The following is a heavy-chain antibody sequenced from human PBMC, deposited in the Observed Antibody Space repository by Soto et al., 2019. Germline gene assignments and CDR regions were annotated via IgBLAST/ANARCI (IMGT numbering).Heavy chain of an antibody. D-gene: IGHD6-6*01. CDR2: IYPGDSNT. CDR3: ARPATSSMAVMDV. CDR1: GYNFTNYW. V-gene: IGHV5-51*01. J-gene: IGHJ6*02. Sequence: GESLKISCKGPGYNFTNYWIGWVRQIPGKGLEWMGVIYPGDSNTRYSPSFEGQVTISAAKSISTAYLQWSSLKASDTAMYYCARPATSSMAVMDVWGQGTTVTVSS.